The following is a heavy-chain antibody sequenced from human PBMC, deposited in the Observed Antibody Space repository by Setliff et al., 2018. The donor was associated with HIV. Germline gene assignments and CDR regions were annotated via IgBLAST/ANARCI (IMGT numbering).Heavy chain of an antibody. D-gene: IGHD3-3*01. Sequence: ASVKVSCKASGYTFTDYYFHWVRQAPGQGLEWMGWINPKFGGTLYAQRFRGRVTMARDMSINTVYVELSSLSSDDTAVYYCARDLSTHWSGYSLGFWGPGTLVTVSS. J-gene: IGHJ4*02. CDR1: GYTFTDYY. CDR3: ARDLSTHWSGYSLGF. V-gene: IGHV1-2*02. CDR2: INPKFGGT.